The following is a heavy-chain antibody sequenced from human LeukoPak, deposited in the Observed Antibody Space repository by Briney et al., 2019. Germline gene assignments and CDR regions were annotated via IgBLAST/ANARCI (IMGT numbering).Heavy chain of an antibody. V-gene: IGHV1-2*04. CDR3: ARGSGASGIYGMDV. CDR1: GYTFTGYY. CDR2: INPNSGGT. J-gene: IGHJ6*02. Sequence: GASVKVSCRASGYTFTGYYMHWVRQAPGQGLEWMGWINPNSGGTNYAQKFQGWVTMTRDTSISTAYMELSRLRSDDTAVYYCARGSGASGIYGMDVWGQGTTVTVSS. D-gene: IGHD3-10*01.